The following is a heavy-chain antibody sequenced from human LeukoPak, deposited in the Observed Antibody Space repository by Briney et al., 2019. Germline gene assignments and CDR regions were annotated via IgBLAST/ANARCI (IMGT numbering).Heavy chain of an antibody. V-gene: IGHV3-11*04. CDR1: GFTFSDYY. CDR2: ISSSGSTI. CDR3: ASAEYADSSPFDY. Sequence: PGESLRLSCAASGFTFSDYYMSWIRQAPGKGLDWVSYISSSGSTIYYADSVKGRFAISRDNAKNSLYLQMNSLRAEDTAVYYCASAEYADSSPFDYWGQGTLVTVSS. J-gene: IGHJ4*02. D-gene: IGHD6-13*01.